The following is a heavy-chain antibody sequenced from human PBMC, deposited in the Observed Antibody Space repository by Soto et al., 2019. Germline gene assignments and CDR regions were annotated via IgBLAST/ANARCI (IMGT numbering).Heavy chain of an antibody. CDR2: IKQDGSEK. CDR3: ARVGRKWLRYVGFDY. Sequence: GSLRLSCAASGFTFSSYWMSWVRQAPGKGLEWVANIKQDGSEKYYVDSVRGRFTISRDNAKNSLYLQMNSLRAEDTAVYYCARVGRKWLRYVGFDYWGQGTLVTVSS. V-gene: IGHV3-7*03. D-gene: IGHD5-12*01. J-gene: IGHJ4*02. CDR1: GFTFSSYW.